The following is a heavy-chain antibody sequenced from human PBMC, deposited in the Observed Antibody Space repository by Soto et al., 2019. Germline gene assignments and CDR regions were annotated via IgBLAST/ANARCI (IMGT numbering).Heavy chain of an antibody. CDR2: IIPILGIA. V-gene: IGHV1-69*08. Sequence: QVQLVQSGAEVKKPGSSVKVSCKASGGTFSSYTISWVRQAPGQGLEWMGRIIPILGIANYAQKFQGRVTITADKSTSXAFXELSSLRSEDTAVYYCARDRERYCSGGSCYYGMDVWGQGTTVTVSS. CDR1: GGTFSSYT. J-gene: IGHJ6*02. CDR3: ARDRERYCSGGSCYYGMDV. D-gene: IGHD2-15*01.